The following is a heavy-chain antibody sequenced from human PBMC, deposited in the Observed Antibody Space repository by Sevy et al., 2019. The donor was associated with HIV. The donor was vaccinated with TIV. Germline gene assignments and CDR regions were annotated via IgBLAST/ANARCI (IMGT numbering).Heavy chain of an antibody. V-gene: IGHV3-48*02. CDR1: GFTFSSYS. J-gene: IGHJ5*02. CDR2: ISSSSTI. Sequence: GGSLRLSCAASGFTFSSYSMNWVRQAPGKGLEWVSYISSSSTIYYADSVKGRFTISRDNAKNSQYLQMNSLRDEDTAVYYCARTGPLSIAAAGTYWFDPWGQGTLVTVSS. CDR3: ARTGPLSIAAAGTYWFDP. D-gene: IGHD6-13*01.